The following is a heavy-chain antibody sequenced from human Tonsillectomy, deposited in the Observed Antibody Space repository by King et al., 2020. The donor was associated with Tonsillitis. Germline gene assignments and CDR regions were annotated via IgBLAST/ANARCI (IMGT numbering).Heavy chain of an antibody. CDR3: ARQGYSYGEFDY. Sequence: ITLKESGPTLVKPTQTLTLTCTFSGFSLSTSGVGVGWIRQPPGKALEWLALIYWNDDKRYSPSLKSRLTITKDTSKNQVVLTMTNMDPVDTATYYCARQGYSYGEFDYWGQGTLVTVSS. CDR1: GFSLSTSGVG. CDR2: IYWNDDK. J-gene: IGHJ4*02. D-gene: IGHD5-18*01. V-gene: IGHV2-5*01.